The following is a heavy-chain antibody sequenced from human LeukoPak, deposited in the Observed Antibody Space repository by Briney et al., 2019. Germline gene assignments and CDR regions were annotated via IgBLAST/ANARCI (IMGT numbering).Heavy chain of an antibody. D-gene: IGHD3-22*01. CDR1: GGSFSGYY. CDR3: ARRDSSGFVVGVLDY. J-gene: IGHJ4*02. V-gene: IGHV4-34*01. Sequence: PSETLSLTCAVYGGSFSGYYWSWIRQPPGKGLEWIGEINHSGSTNYNPSLKSRVTISVDTSKNQFSLKLSSVTAADTAVYYCARRDSSGFVVGVLDYWGQGTLVTVSS. CDR2: INHSGST.